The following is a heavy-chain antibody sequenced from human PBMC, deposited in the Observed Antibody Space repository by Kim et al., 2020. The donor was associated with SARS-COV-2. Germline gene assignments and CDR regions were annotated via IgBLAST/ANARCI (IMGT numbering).Heavy chain of an antibody. Sequence: GGSLRLSCAVPGFTFSSYAVTWVRQAPGKGLEWVSTISGIGGNTYNADSVKGRFTFSRDTSQNTLYLHLDSPRADVMAVYYCATTRREEAHFDYWGQGT. J-gene: IGHJ4*02. CDR3: ATTRREEAHFDY. V-gene: IGHV3-23*01. CDR2: ISGIGGNT. CDR1: GFTFSSYA.